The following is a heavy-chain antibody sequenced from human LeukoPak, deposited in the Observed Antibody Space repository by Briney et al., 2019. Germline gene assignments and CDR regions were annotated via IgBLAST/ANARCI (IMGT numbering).Heavy chain of an antibody. J-gene: IGHJ4*02. V-gene: IGHV3-48*03. CDR3: AAGSQSTALIK. D-gene: IGHD5-18*01. CDR1: GFTFNIYE. Sequence: GGSLRLSCAASGFTFNIYEMIWVRQAPGKGLEWVSYVSSSGSTIYYADSVKGRFTISRDNAENSLYLQMNSLRAEDTAVYYCAAGSQSTALIKWGQGTLVTVSS. CDR2: VSSSGSTI.